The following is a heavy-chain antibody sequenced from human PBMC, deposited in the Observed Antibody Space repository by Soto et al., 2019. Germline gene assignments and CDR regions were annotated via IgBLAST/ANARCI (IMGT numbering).Heavy chain of an antibody. Sequence: QAQLQESGPGLVKPSQTLSLTCTVSGASISSYGYYWSWIRQHPGKGLEWIGYIYYSGNTNYNPSLKSRVTMSIDTSKNQFSLKLSSVTAADTAVYYCARLSHYDKAFEIWGQGTMVTVSS. J-gene: IGHJ3*02. V-gene: IGHV4-31*03. CDR2: IYYSGNT. CDR1: GASISSYGYY. CDR3: ARLSHYDKAFEI. D-gene: IGHD3-22*01.